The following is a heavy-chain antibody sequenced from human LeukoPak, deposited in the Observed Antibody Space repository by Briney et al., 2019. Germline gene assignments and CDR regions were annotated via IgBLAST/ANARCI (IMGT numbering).Heavy chain of an antibody. J-gene: IGHJ3*02. CDR1: NDSISNYY. V-gene: IGHV4-59*01. CDR3: ARSRSGYGYEHGAFEI. D-gene: IGHD5-12*01. Sequence: SETLSLTCTVSNDSISNYYWSWIRQPPGKGLEWVAYIDYRGSTTNNPSLRSRITISVDTSRNQFSLKLRSVTAADTAVYYCARSRSGYGYEHGAFEIWGQGTMVTVSS. CDR2: IDYRGST.